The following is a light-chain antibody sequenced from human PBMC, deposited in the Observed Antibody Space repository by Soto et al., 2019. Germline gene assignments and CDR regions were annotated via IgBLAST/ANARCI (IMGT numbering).Light chain of an antibody. Sequence: DIVLTQSPATLSLTPGQGASLSCGASKSVGGDLVWYQQHPGQAPRLLIYDASNRATGIPPRFSGSGSGTDFTLTISSLEPEDFAVYYCQQRTNWPWTFGQGTKVDIK. CDR3: QQRTNWPWT. CDR2: DAS. J-gene: IGKJ1*01. V-gene: IGKV3-11*01. CDR1: KSVGGD.